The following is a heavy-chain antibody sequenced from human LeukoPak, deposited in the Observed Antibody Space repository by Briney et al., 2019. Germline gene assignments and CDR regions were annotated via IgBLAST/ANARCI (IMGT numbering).Heavy chain of an antibody. CDR3: AKEGNDIMITFGGVIVGSFFDY. V-gene: IGHV3-23*01. CDR2: ISGSGGST. Sequence: GGSLRLSCAAPGFTFSSYAMSWVRQAPGKGLEWVSAISGSGGSTYYADSVKGRFTISRDNSKNTLYLQMNSLRAEDTAVYYCAKEGNDIMITFGGVIVGSFFDYWGQGTLVTVSS. J-gene: IGHJ4*02. CDR1: GFTFSSYA. D-gene: IGHD3-16*02.